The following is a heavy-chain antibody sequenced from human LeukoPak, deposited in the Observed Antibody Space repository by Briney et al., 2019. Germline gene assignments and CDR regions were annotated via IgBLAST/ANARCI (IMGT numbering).Heavy chain of an antibody. CDR3: AKQRTDHYDSSGYFYFDQ. J-gene: IGHJ4*02. CDR2: IYNDGRT. Sequence: PGGSLRLSCAASGFIVNNKYMTWVRQAPGKGLEWVSLIYNDGRTYYADSVKGRFIFSRDNSKNTLYLQMNSLKAEDTAVYYCAKQRTDHYDSSGYFYFDQWGQGTLVTVSS. V-gene: IGHV3-53*05. CDR1: GFIVNNKY. D-gene: IGHD3-22*01.